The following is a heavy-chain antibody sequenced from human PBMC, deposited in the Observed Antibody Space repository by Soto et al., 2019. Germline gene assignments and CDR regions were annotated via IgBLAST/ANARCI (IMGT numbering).Heavy chain of an antibody. V-gene: IGHV1-69*13. CDR1: GGTFSSYA. CDR3: ARDAACQDTGTTFGWNNV. D-gene: IGHD4-17*01. Sequence: ASVKVSCKASGGTFSSYAISWVRQAPGQGLEWMGGIIPIFGTANYAQKFQGRVTITADESTSTAYMELSSLRSEDTAVYYCARDAACQDTGTTFGWNNVWGQVQTVTGS. CDR2: IIPIFGTA. J-gene: IGHJ6*02.